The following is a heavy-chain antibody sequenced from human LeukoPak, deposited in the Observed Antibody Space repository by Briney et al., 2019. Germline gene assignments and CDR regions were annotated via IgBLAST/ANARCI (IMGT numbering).Heavy chain of an antibody. V-gene: IGHV1-69*04. J-gene: IGHJ4*02. Sequence: SVKVSCKASGGTFSSYAISWVRQAPGQGLEWMGRIIPILGIANYAQKFQGRVTITADKSTSTAYMELSSLRSEDTAVYYCAITYYDILTGYYPLLYWGQGTLVTVSS. D-gene: IGHD3-9*01. CDR1: GGTFSSYA. CDR2: IIPILGIA. CDR3: AITYYDILTGYYPLLY.